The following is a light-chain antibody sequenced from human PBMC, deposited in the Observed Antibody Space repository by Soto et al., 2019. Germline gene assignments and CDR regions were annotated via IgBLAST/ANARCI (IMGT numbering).Light chain of an antibody. CDR1: QSVSSY. V-gene: IGKV3-11*01. CDR3: QQRSNWPIT. J-gene: IGKJ5*01. Sequence: EIVLTQFPAYLSLSPKEIATLSCRASQSVSSYLAWYQQKPGQAPRLLIYDASNRATGIPARFSGSGSGTDFTLTISSLEPEDFAVYYCQQRSNWPITFGQGTRLEIK. CDR2: DAS.